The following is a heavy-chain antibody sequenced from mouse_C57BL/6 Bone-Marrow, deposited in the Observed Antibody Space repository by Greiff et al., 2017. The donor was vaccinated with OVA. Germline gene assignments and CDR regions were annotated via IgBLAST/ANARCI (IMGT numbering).Heavy chain of an antibody. J-gene: IGHJ2*01. Sequence: QVHVKQSGAELAKPGASVKISCKASGYAFSSYWMNWVKQRPGKGLEWIGQIYPGDGDTNYNGKFKGRATLTADKSSSTAYMQLSSLTSEDSTVYFCARGSGSYDYWGQGTTLTVSS. D-gene: IGHD1-1*02. CDR2: IYPGDGDT. CDR1: GYAFSSYW. V-gene: IGHV1-80*01. CDR3: ARGSGSYDY.